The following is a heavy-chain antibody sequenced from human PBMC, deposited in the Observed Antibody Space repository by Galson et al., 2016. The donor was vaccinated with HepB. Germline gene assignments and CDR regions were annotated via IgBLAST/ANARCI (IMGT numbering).Heavy chain of an antibody. CDR2: VSYDGDNR. V-gene: IGHV3-30*04. CDR1: GFSFSSFA. J-gene: IGHJ5*02. CDR3: AREWTVGTTSRFDP. D-gene: IGHD1-1*01. Sequence: SLRLSCAASGFSFSSFAMHWVRQAPGKGLEWVAVVSYDGDNRLHAGSVKGRFTVSRDNSKNILYVQMKSLRAEDTAVYYCAREWTVGTTSRFDPWGQGTLVTVSS.